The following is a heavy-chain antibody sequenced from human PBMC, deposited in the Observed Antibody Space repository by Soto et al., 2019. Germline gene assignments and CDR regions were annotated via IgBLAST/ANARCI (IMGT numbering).Heavy chain of an antibody. D-gene: IGHD2-15*01. Sequence: QVQLVQSGAEVKKPGSSVKVSCKASGGTFSSYAISWVRQAPGQGLEWMGGIIPIFGTANYAQKFQGRVTITEDKPTSTAYMKLSSRRSEDTAVYYCARDQGYCSGGSCFSEGNPFASWGQGTMVTVSS. J-gene: IGHJ4*02. V-gene: IGHV1-69*06. CDR2: IIPIFGTA. CDR3: ARDQGYCSGGSCFSEGNPFAS. CDR1: GGTFSSYA.